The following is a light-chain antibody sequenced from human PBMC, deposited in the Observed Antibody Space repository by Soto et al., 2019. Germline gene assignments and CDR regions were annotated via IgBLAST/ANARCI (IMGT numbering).Light chain of an antibody. Sequence: QSVLTQSPSASASLGASVKLTCTLSSGHSSYAIAWHQQQPEKGPRYLMKLNSDGSHSKGAGIPDRFSGSSSGAERYLTISSLQSEDEADYYCQTWAAGIQVFCGGTKLTVL. CDR2: LNSDGSH. J-gene: IGLJ2*01. V-gene: IGLV4-69*01. CDR1: SGHSSYA. CDR3: QTWAAGIQV.